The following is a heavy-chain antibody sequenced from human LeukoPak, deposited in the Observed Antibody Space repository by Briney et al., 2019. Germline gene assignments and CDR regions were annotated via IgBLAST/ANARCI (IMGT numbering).Heavy chain of an antibody. CDR3: AGTTVVTLHGAFDI. J-gene: IGHJ3*02. CDR1: GGSISSSSYY. CDR2: IYYSGST. D-gene: IGHD4-23*01. V-gene: IGHV4-39*01. Sequence: SETLSLTCTVSGGSISSSSYYWGWIRQPPGKGLEWIGSIYYSGSTYYNPSLKSRVTISVDTSKNQFSLKLSSVTAADTAVYYCAGTTVVTLHGAFDIWGQGTMVTVSS.